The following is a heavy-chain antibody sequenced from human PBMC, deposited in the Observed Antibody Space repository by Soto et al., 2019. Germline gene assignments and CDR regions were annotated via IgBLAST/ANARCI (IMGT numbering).Heavy chain of an antibody. CDR3: ARVREMATTKSVYYYYCYGMDV. CDR2: INSDGSST. V-gene: IGHV3-74*01. D-gene: IGHD5-12*01. CDR1: GFTFSRYW. J-gene: IGHJ6*02. Sequence: PVGSLRLPCAASGFTFSRYWMHWVRQAPGKALGWVSRINSDGSSTSYAESVKGRFTISRDNAKNTLYLQMNSLRAEDTAVYYCARVREMATTKSVYYYYCYGMDVWGQGTTVTVSS.